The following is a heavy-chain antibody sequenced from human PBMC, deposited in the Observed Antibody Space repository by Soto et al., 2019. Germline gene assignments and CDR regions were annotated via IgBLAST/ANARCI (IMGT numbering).Heavy chain of an antibody. J-gene: IGHJ6*02. CDR1: GFTFSKFC. V-gene: IGHV3-30*18. D-gene: IGHD2-2*01. Sequence: GGSLRLSCEASGFTFSKFCIHWVRQAPGKGLEWVAVVSYDGSFKYYADSVKGRFTISRDNSKNTLYLQMNSLRPEDTALYYCAKDSDQLLFDYYYYGMDVWGQGTTVTVSS. CDR2: VSYDGSFK. CDR3: AKDSDQLLFDYYYYGMDV.